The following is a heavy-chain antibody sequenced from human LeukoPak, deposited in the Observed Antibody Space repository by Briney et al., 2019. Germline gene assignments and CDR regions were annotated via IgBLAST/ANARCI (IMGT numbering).Heavy chain of an antibody. D-gene: IGHD6-13*01. CDR2: ISGSGGST. CDR3: AKGAAAAGTYSYYYGMDV. CDR1: GFTFSSYA. V-gene: IGHV3-23*01. J-gene: IGHJ6*04. Sequence: GGSLRLSCAASGFTFSSYAMSWVRQAPGKGLEWVSAISGSGGSTYYADSVKGRFTISRDHSKNTLYLQMNSLRAEDTAVYYCAKGAAAAGTYSYYYGMDVWGKGTTVTVSS.